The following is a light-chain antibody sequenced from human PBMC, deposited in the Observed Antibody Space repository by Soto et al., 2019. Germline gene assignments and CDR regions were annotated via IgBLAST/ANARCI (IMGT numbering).Light chain of an antibody. CDR3: QNYNSAPYT. J-gene: IGKJ2*01. CDR2: ATS. Sequence: DIQMTQSPSSLSASVGDRVTITCRASQGMSNYLAWYQRKPGKVPQLLIYATSTLQSGVPSRFSGSRSGTDFTLTISSLQPEDVATYYCQNYNSAPYTFGQGTKLEIK. CDR1: QGMSNY. V-gene: IGKV1-27*01.